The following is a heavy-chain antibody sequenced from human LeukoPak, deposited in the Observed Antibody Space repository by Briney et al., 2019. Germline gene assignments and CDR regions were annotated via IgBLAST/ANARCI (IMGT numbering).Heavy chain of an antibody. CDR1: GFTLSSYW. CDR3: ARQPPSYFDY. Sequence: GGSLRLSCAASGFTLSSYWMSWVRQAPGKGLEWVANIKQDGSEKYYVDPVKGRFTISRDNAKNSLFLLMNSLRGEDTAVYYCARQPPSYFDYWGQGTLVTVSS. J-gene: IGHJ4*02. CDR2: IKQDGSEK. V-gene: IGHV3-7*04.